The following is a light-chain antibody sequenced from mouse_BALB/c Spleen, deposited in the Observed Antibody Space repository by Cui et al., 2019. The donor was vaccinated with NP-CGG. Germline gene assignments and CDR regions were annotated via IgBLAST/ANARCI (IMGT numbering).Light chain of an antibody. CDR1: TGAVTTGNY. Sequence: QAFLTQDSALTTSPGETVTLTCRSSTGAVTTGNYANWVQEKPDHLFTGLIGGTHNRAPGVPARFSGSLIGDKAALTITGTQTEDEAIYFCALWYSNHWVFGGGTKLTVL. V-gene: IGLV1*01. CDR2: GTH. J-gene: IGLJ1*01. CDR3: ALWYSNHWV.